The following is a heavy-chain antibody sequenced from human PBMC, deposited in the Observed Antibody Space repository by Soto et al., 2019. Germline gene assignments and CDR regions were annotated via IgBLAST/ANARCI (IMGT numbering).Heavy chain of an antibody. CDR2: ISYDGSNK. V-gene: IGHV3-30-3*01. J-gene: IGHJ4*02. Sequence: PGGSLRLSCTASGFTFSSYAMHWVRRAPGKGLEWVAVISYDGSNKYYADSVKGRFTISRDNSKNTLYLQMNSLRAEDTAVYYCAREFGYSYGYSGYWGQGTLVTVSS. CDR3: AREFGYSYGYSGY. CDR1: GFTFSSYA. D-gene: IGHD5-18*01.